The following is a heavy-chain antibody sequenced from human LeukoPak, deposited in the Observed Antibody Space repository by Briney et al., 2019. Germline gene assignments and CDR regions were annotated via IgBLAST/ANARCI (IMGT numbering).Heavy chain of an antibody. Sequence: SVKVSCKVSGYTLPELSMHWVRQAPGKGLEWMGGFDPEDGETIYAQKFQGRVTMTESASTDTAYMELSSLRSEDTAVYYCATGTNDYVWGSYRKSFDYWGQGTLVTVSS. CDR3: ATGTNDYVWGSYRKSFDY. D-gene: IGHD3-16*02. CDR2: FDPEDGET. J-gene: IGHJ4*02. CDR1: GYTLPELS. V-gene: IGHV1-24*01.